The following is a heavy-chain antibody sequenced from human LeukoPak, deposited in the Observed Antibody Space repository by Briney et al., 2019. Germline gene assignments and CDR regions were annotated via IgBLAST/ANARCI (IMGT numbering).Heavy chain of an antibody. V-gene: IGHV4-34*01. J-gene: IGHJ4*02. CDR2: INNSGST. Sequence: SETLSLTCGVYGGSFSGYYWSWVRQPPGKGLEWIGEINNSGSTNYNPSLKSRVTISVDTSKNQFSLKLSSVTAADTAVYYCVRDIAAAGGFDYWGQGTLVTVSS. CDR1: GGSFSGYY. CDR3: VRDIAAAGGFDY. D-gene: IGHD6-13*01.